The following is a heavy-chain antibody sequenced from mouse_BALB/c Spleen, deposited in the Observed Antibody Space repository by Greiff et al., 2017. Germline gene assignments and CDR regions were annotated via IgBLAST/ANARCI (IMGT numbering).Heavy chain of an antibody. CDR1: GFSLTSYG. D-gene: IGHD2-14*01. CDR2: IWAGGST. CDR3: ASRYYRYEGFAY. J-gene: IGHJ3*01. V-gene: IGHV2-9*02. Sequence: VQRVESGPGLVAPSQSLSITCTVSGFSLTSYGVHWVRQPPGKGLEWLGVIWAGGSTNYNSALMSRLSISKDNSKSQVFLKLNSLQTDDTAMYYCASRYYRYEGFAYWGQGTLVTVSA.